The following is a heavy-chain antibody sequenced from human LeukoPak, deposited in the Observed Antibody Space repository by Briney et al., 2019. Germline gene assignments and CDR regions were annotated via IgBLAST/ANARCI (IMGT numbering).Heavy chain of an antibody. CDR1: GYTFTGYY. D-gene: IGHD3-9*01. V-gene: IGHV1-2*02. J-gene: IGHJ4*02. CDR2: INPNSGGT. CDR3: ANSYYDILTGYYITLAY. Sequence: ASVKVSCKAFGYTFTGYYMHWVRQAPGQGLEWMGWINPNSGGTNYAQKFQGRVTMTRDTSISTAYMELSRLRSDDTAAYYCANSYYDILTGYYITLAYCGQGTLVTVSS.